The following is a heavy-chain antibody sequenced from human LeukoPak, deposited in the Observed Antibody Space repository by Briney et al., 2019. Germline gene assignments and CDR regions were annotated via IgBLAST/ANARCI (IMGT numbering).Heavy chain of an antibody. Sequence: GESLKISCKGSGFNFTNYWIGWVRQMPGKGLEWMGIIYPGDSDTRYTSSFQGQVTISADKSITTASLQCSSLKASDTAMYYCANQRRKHFEYWGQGTLSPSPQ. CDR3: ANQRRKHFEY. V-gene: IGHV5-51*01. CDR2: IYPGDSDT. D-gene: IGHD1-14*01. J-gene: IGHJ4*02. CDR1: GFNFTNYW.